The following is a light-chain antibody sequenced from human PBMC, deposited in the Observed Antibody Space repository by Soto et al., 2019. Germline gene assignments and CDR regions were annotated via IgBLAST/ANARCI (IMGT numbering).Light chain of an antibody. J-gene: IGKJ2*01. Sequence: EMVLTQSPATLSLFPGDRTTLSCRASHSISSSLAWYQQKPGQAPRLLLYDASNRATGRPARFSGSRSGTDFTHTISGLEPEDYAVYYCHQRSYTFGEGTKLEIK. CDR2: DAS. CDR3: HQRSYT. V-gene: IGKV3-11*01. CDR1: HSISSS.